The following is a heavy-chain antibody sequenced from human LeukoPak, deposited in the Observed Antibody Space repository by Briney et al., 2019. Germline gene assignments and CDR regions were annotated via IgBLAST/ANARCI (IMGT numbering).Heavy chain of an antibody. D-gene: IGHD5-12*01. CDR2: IYTSGST. V-gene: IGHV4-61*02. CDR1: GGSISSGSYY. Sequence: PSETLSLTCTVSGGSISSGSYYWSWIRQPAGKGLEWIGRIYTSGSTNYNPSLKSRVTISVDTSKNQFSLKLSSVTAADTAVYYCARARGFTDTTGYGGYSGWEGYNWFDPWGQGTLVTVSS. CDR3: ARARGFTDTTGYGGYSGWEGYNWFDP. J-gene: IGHJ5*02.